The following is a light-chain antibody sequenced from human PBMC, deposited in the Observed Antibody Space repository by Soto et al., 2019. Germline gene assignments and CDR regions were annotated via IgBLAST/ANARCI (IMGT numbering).Light chain of an antibody. CDR3: QQYDNWPSVT. J-gene: IGKJ4*01. Sequence: IVMTQSPGTLSVSPGERATLSCRASQSVGRSLAWYQQKPGQAPRLLIYGTSARATGIPATFSGSGSGTEFTLTISSLQSEDFAIYYCQQYDNWPSVTFGGGTKVDIK. V-gene: IGKV3-15*01. CDR1: QSVGRS. CDR2: GTS.